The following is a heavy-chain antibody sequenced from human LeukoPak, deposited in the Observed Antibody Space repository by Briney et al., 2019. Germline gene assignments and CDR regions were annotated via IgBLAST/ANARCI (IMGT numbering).Heavy chain of an antibody. D-gene: IGHD1-14*01. V-gene: IGHV3-53*01. CDR1: GFTVITND. Sequence: GGSLRLSCAASGFTVITNDMTWVRQAPGKGLEWVSVLYSDGNTKYADSVQGRFTISRGNSKNTLYLEMNSLSPDDTAVYYCARGVEPLAANTLAYWGQGTLVSVSS. CDR2: LYSDGNT. J-gene: IGHJ4*02. CDR3: ARGVEPLAANTLAY.